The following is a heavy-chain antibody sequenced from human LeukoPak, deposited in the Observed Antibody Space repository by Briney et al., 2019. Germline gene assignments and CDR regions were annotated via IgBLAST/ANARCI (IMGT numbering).Heavy chain of an antibody. Sequence: GGSLRLSRAASGFTFSSYSMNWVRQAPGKGLEWVSSISSSSSYIYYADSVKGRFTISRDNAKNSLYLQMNSLRAEDTAVYYCARAGGDYFDYWGQGTLVTVSS. CDR1: GFTFSSYS. V-gene: IGHV3-21*01. D-gene: IGHD1-14*01. CDR3: ARAGGDYFDY. CDR2: ISSSSSYI. J-gene: IGHJ4*02.